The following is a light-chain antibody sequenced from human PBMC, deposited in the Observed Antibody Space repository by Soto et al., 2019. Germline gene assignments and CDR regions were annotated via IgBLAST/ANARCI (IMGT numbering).Light chain of an antibody. CDR3: QQYGYSPRT. CDR2: DAS. J-gene: IGKJ1*01. Sequence: EIVMTQSPATLSLSPGERATLSCRASLSVSSDLAWYRQKPGQAPRLLIYDASNRATGIPARFSGSGSGTDFTLTISSLDPEDFAVYFCQQYGYSPRTFGQGTKVDIK. CDR1: LSVSSD. V-gene: IGKV3-20*01.